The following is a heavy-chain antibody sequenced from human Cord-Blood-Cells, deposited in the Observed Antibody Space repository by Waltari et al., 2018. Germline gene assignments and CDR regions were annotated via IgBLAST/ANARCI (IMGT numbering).Heavy chain of an antibody. Sequence: QVQLQESGPGLVKPSQTLSLTCTVSGGSISSGGYYWSWIRQHPGKGLEWIGYIYYSGSTDYHPALKSRVTISVDTSKNQFSLKLSSVTAADTAVYYCARVTTPYCSSTSCFDYWGQGTLVTVSS. J-gene: IGHJ4*02. V-gene: IGHV4-31*03. CDR2: IYYSGST. CDR3: ARVTTPYCSSTSCFDY. CDR1: GGSISSGGYY. D-gene: IGHD2-2*01.